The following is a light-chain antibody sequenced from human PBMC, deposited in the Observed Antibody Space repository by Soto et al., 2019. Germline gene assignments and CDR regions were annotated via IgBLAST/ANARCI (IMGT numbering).Light chain of an antibody. CDR1: QSVSNT. Sequence: EIVVTQSPATLSVSPGERATLSCRASQSVSNTLAWYQQKPGQAPRLLIYRASIRAPGIPARFSGGGSGTEFTLTISSLQSEDFAVYYCQHYDNWPYTFGQGTKLEIK. J-gene: IGKJ2*01. CDR2: RAS. CDR3: QHYDNWPYT. V-gene: IGKV3-15*01.